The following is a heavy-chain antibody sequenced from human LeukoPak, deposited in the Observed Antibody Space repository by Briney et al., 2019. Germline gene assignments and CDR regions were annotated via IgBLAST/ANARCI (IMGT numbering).Heavy chain of an antibody. Sequence: PGGSLRLSCAASGFTFSSYAMPWVRHAPGKGLEWVAVISYDGSNKYYADSVKGRFTIPRDNSKNTLYLQMNSLRAEDTAVYYCASAGYSYGRTHDYWGQGTLVTVSS. D-gene: IGHD5-18*01. V-gene: IGHV3-30-3*01. CDR1: GFTFSSYA. CDR2: ISYDGSNK. CDR3: ASAGYSYGRTHDY. J-gene: IGHJ4*02.